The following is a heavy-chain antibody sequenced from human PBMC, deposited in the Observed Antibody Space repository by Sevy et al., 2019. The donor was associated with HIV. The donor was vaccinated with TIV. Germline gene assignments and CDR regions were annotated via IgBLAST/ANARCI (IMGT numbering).Heavy chain of an antibody. V-gene: IGHV3-21*01. Sequence: GGSLRLSCAASGFTFSIYTLNWVRQAPGKGLEWVSSISPTSSYIYYADSVKGRFSISRDNAKNSLFLQMNSLRADDTAIYYCAKEDSNGVCYSSWGQGTWSPSPQ. CDR2: ISPTSSYI. CDR3: AKEDSNGVCYSS. D-gene: IGHD2-21*01. CDR1: GFTFSIYT. J-gene: IGHJ5*02.